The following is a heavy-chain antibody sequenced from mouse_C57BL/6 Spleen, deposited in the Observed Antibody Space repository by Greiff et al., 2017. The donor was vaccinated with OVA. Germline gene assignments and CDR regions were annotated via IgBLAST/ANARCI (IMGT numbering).Heavy chain of an antibody. CDR3: ARSELRLYYYAMDY. CDR1: GYTFTDYY. CDR2: INPNNGGT. V-gene: IGHV1-26*01. D-gene: IGHD3-2*02. Sequence: VQLQQSGPELVKPGASVKISCKASGYTFTDYYMNWVKQSHGKSLEWIGDINPNNGGTSYNQKFKGKATLTVDKSSSTAYMELRSLTSEDSAVYYCARSELRLYYYAMDYWGQGTSVTVSS. J-gene: IGHJ4*01.